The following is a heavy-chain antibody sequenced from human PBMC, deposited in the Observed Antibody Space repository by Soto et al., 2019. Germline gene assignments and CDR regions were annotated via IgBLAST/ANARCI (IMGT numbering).Heavy chain of an antibody. CDR3: ARGLAVAGYGYWFDP. V-gene: IGHV1-2*04. Sequence: ASVKVSCKASGYTFTGYYMHWVRQAPGQGLEWMGWINPNSGGTNYAQKFQGWVTMTRDTSISTAYMELSRLRSDDTAVYYCARGLAVAGYGYWFDPWGQGTLVTVSS. CDR1: GYTFTGYY. D-gene: IGHD6-19*01. CDR2: INPNSGGT. J-gene: IGHJ5*02.